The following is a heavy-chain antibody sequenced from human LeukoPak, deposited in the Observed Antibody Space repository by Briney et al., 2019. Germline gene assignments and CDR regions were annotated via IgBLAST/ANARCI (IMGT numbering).Heavy chain of an antibody. Sequence: PSETLSLTCAVYGGSFSGYYWSWIRQPPGKGLEWIGEINHSGGTNYNPSPKSRVTISVDTSKNQFTLKLSSVTAAATAVYYCAVKDYDFWSGSGMDVCGQGTTVTVSS. CDR2: INHSGGT. D-gene: IGHD3-3*01. V-gene: IGHV4-34*01. J-gene: IGHJ6*02. CDR1: GGSFSGYY. CDR3: AVKDYDFWSGSGMDV.